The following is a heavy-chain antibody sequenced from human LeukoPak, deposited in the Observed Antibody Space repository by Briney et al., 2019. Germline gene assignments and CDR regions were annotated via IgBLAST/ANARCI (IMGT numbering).Heavy chain of an antibody. J-gene: IGHJ4*02. Sequence: GGSLRLSCAASGFTFSSYAMSWVRQAPGKGLEWVSAISGSGGSTYYADSVKGRFTISRDNSKNTQYLQMNSLRAEDTAVYYCAKDRGSSGWYSGVNFDYWGQGTLVTVSS. CDR2: ISGSGGST. D-gene: IGHD6-19*01. CDR3: AKDRGSSGWYSGVNFDY. V-gene: IGHV3-23*01. CDR1: GFTFSSYA.